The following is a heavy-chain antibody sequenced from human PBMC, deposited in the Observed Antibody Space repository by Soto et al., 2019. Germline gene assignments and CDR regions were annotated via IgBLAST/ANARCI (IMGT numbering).Heavy chain of an antibody. V-gene: IGHV3-23*01. CDR2: ISAGGSNT. CDR1: GFKSVDYA. Sequence: GGSLRLSCAASGFKSVDYAMNWVRQAPGKGLEWVSAISAGGSNTNYADSVKGRFTISSDNSKNTLYLQMNGLRADDTAVYYCAKGYSTSFDYWGQGTPVTVSS. CDR3: AKGYSTSFDY. D-gene: IGHD6-6*01. J-gene: IGHJ4*02.